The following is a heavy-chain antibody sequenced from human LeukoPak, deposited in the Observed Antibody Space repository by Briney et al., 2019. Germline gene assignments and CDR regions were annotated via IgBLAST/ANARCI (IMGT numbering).Heavy chain of an antibody. D-gene: IGHD6-13*01. V-gene: IGHV4-34*01. J-gene: IGHJ4*02. Sequence: PSETLSLTCAVYGGSFNVYYWSWIRQTPGKGLEWIGEINHSGTTNYNPSLKSRVTISVDTSKNQFSLKLSSVTAADTAVYYCALGSAGIAAAGTAYFDYWGQGTLVTVSS. CDR3: ALGSAGIAAAGTAYFDY. CDR2: INHSGTT. CDR1: GGSFNVYY.